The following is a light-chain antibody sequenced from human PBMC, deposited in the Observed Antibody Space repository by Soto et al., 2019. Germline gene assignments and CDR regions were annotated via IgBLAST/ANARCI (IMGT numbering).Light chain of an antibody. CDR1: QSVSSY. CDR2: GAS. CDR3: QQYGNSPLT. Sequence: EIVLTQSPATLSLSPGERATLSCRASQSVSSYLAWYQQKPGQAPRLLISGASRRATGTPDRFSGSGSGTNFTLTIGRLEPDDFAVYYCQQYGNSPLTFGGGTKVDIK. J-gene: IGKJ4*01. V-gene: IGKV3-20*01.